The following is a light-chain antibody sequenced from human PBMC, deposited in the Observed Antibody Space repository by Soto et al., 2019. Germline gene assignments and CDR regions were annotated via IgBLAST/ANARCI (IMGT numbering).Light chain of an antibody. J-gene: IGLJ3*02. CDR3: AAWDDSLNGPV. Sequence: QSVLTQPPSASGTPGQRVTISCSGSSSNIEKNYAYWYQQVPGSAPKVLIYRNSERPSGVPDRFSGSKSGTSAYLAISGLRSEDEAVYYCAAWDDSLNGPVFGGGTKLTVL. V-gene: IGLV1-47*01. CDR1: SSNIEKNY. CDR2: RNS.